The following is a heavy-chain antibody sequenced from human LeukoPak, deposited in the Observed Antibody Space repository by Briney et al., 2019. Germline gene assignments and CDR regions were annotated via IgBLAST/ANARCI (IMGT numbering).Heavy chain of an antibody. J-gene: IGHJ4*02. V-gene: IGHV4-34*01. Sequence: PSETLSLTCAVYGGSFSGYYWSWIRQPPGKGLEWIGEINHSGSTNYNPSLKSRVTISVDTSKNQFSLKLSSVTAADTAVYYCARGGYDSSGYYYWPSRFNYFDYWGQGTLVTVSS. CDR1: GGSFSGYY. D-gene: IGHD3-22*01. CDR3: ARGGYDSSGYYYWPSRFNYFDY. CDR2: INHSGST.